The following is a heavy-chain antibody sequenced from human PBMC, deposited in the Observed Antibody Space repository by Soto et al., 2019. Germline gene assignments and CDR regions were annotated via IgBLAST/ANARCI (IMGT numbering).Heavy chain of an antibody. Sequence: GGSLRLSCAASGFTFSTYWMHWVRQTPGKGLVWVSRINSDGSSTTYADSVEGRFAISRDNAKNTVYLQMNSLRAEDTAVYYCARDQSATYYYDSSGYVDFWGQGT. CDR2: INSDGSST. D-gene: IGHD3-22*01. J-gene: IGHJ4*02. CDR1: GFTFSTYW. CDR3: ARDQSATYYYDSSGYVDF. V-gene: IGHV3-74*01.